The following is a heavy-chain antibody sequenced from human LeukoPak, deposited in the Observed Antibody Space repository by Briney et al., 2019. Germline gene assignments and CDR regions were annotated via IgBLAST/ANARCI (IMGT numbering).Heavy chain of an antibody. Sequence: GGSLRLSCAASGFTLSSYVMSWVRQAPGKGLEWVSLISGTGGNTYYADSVKGRFTISRDNSKNALYLQMNSLSAEDTAVYYCAKAIYSGSWYFDYWGQGTLVTVSS. V-gene: IGHV3-23*01. CDR1: GFTLSSYV. CDR3: AKAIYSGSWYFDY. CDR2: ISGTGGNT. D-gene: IGHD6-13*01. J-gene: IGHJ4*02.